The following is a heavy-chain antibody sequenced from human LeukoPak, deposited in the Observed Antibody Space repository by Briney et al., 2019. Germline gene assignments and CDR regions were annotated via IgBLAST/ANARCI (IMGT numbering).Heavy chain of an antibody. CDR3: ARGGRQLWWMNWFDP. CDR2: IYTSGST. D-gene: IGHD5-18*01. Sequence: SETLSLTCTVSGGSISSGSYYWSWIRQPAGKGLEWIARIYTSGSTKYNPSLKSRVTISVDTSKNQFSLKLSSVTAADTAVYYCARGGRQLWWMNWFDPWGQGTLVTVSS. J-gene: IGHJ5*02. V-gene: IGHV4-61*02. CDR1: GGSISSGSYY.